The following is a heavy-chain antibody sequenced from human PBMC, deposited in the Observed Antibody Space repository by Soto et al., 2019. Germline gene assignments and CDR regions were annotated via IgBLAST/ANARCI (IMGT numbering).Heavy chain of an antibody. J-gene: IGHJ4*02. Sequence: GGSLRLSCAASGFTFSNYGMHWVRQAPGKGLEWVALISKNGSSKYYAAPVKRRFTISRDNSKNTLYLQMNSLRVDDTAVYYCAKEGSSGWDLDYWGQGTLVTSPQ. CDR2: ISKNGSSK. CDR1: GFTFSNYG. D-gene: IGHD6-19*01. V-gene: IGHV3-30*18. CDR3: AKEGSSGWDLDY.